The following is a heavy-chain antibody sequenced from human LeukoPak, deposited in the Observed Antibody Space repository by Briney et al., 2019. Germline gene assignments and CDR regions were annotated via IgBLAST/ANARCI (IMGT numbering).Heavy chain of an antibody. CDR3: GKDSRGYSTFYN. V-gene: IGHV4-4*02. D-gene: IGHD3-22*01. Sequence: PSGTLSLTCAVSGGSISSSNWWSWVRQPPGKGLEWIGEIYHSGSTNYNPSLKSRVTISVDKSKNQFSLKLSSVTAADTAVYYCGKDSRGYSTFYNWGQGPLVTASS. J-gene: IGHJ4*02. CDR2: IYHSGST. CDR1: GGSISSSNW.